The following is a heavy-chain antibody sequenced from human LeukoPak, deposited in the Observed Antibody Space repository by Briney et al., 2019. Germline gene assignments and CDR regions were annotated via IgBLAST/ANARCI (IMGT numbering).Heavy chain of an antibody. CDR3: ARRAIAEGFDY. Sequence: GGSLRLSCAVSGFTFSSYEMNWVRQAPGKGLEWVSYTSSSGRTIYYADSVRGRFTISRDNAKNSLYRQMNSLRVEDTAVYYCARRAIAEGFDYWGQGTLVTVSS. V-gene: IGHV3-48*03. CDR2: TSSSGRTI. CDR1: GFTFSSYE. J-gene: IGHJ4*02. D-gene: IGHD6-13*01.